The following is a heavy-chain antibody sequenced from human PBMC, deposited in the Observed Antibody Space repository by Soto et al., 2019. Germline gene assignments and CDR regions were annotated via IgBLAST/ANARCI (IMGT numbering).Heavy chain of an antibody. J-gene: IGHJ3*02. Sequence: GGSLRLSCAASGFTFSSYSMNWVRQAPGKGLEWVSSISSSSSYIYYADSVKGRFTISIDNAKNSLYLQMNSLRAEDTAVYYCAVIVVVTAPHDAFDIWGQGTMVTVSS. V-gene: IGHV3-21*01. D-gene: IGHD2-21*02. CDR3: AVIVVVTAPHDAFDI. CDR2: ISSSSSYI. CDR1: GFTFSSYS.